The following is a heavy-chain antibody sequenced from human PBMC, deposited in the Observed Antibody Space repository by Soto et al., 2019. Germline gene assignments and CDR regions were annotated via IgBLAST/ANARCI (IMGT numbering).Heavy chain of an antibody. V-gene: IGHV3-23*01. Sequence: GGSLRLSCAASGFTFSSYAMSWVRQAPGKGLEWVSAISGSGGSTYYADSVKGRFTISRDNSKNTLYLQMNSLRAEDTAVYFFAKRTVTTPYYYYYGMDVWGQGTTVTVSS. CDR3: AKRTVTTPYYYYYGMDV. CDR2: ISGSGGST. CDR1: GFTFSSYA. D-gene: IGHD4-4*01. J-gene: IGHJ6*02.